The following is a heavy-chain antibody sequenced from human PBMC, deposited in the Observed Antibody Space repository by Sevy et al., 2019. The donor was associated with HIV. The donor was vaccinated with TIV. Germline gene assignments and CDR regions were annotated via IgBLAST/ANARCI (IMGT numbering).Heavy chain of an antibody. D-gene: IGHD5-12*01. CDR2: ISSSSSYI. J-gene: IGHJ6*02. CDR1: GFTFSSYS. Sequence: GGSLRLSCAASGFTFSSYSMNWVRQAPGKGLEWVSSISSSSSYIYYADSVKGRFTISRDNAKNSLYLQMNSLRAEDTAVYYCARYLIIVAPSKIYYYYGMDVWGQGTTVTVSS. CDR3: ARYLIIVAPSKIYYYYGMDV. V-gene: IGHV3-21*01.